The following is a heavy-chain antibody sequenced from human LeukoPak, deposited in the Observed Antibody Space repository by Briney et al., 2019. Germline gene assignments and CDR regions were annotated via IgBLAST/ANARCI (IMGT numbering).Heavy chain of an antibody. Sequence: VASVKVSCKASGVTFSSYAISWVRQAPGQGLEWMGGIIPIFGTANYAQKFQGRVTITADESTSTAYMELSSLRSEDTAVYYCARGLSPLTTVVTEDAFDIWGQGTMVTVSS. CDR1: GVTFSSYA. J-gene: IGHJ3*02. D-gene: IGHD4-23*01. CDR3: ARGLSPLTTVVTEDAFDI. CDR2: IIPIFGTA. V-gene: IGHV1-69*13.